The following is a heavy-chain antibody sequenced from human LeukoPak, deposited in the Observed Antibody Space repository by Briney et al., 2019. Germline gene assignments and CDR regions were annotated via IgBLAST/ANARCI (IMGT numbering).Heavy chain of an antibody. J-gene: IGHJ5*01. Sequence: GESLKISCKTSGYTFTNYWIAWVRQMPGQGLEWMGIIYPGDSHTRYSPSSQGQVTISADKSITTAYLQWSSLKASDTAIYYCARLYTTLTRSIRGRFDSWGQGTLVTVSS. CDR1: GYTFTNYW. CDR2: IYPGDSHT. V-gene: IGHV5-51*01. D-gene: IGHD1-1*01. CDR3: ARLYTTLTRSIRGRFDS.